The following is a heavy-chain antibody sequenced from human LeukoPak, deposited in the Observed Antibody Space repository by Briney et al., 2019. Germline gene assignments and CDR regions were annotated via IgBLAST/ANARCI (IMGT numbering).Heavy chain of an antibody. D-gene: IGHD3-10*01. V-gene: IGHV1-2*02. CDR3: ASPPDDYGSGSYYRDY. CDR1: GYTFTGYY. Sequence: ASVKVSCKASGYTFTGYYMHWVRQAPGQGLEWMGWINPNSGGTNYAQKFQGRVTMTRDTSISTVYMELSRLRSDDTAVYYCASPPDDYGSGSYYRDYWGQGTLVTVSS. CDR2: INPNSGGT. J-gene: IGHJ4*02.